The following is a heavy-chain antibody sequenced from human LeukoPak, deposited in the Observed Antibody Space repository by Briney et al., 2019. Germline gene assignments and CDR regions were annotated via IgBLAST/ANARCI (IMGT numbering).Heavy chain of an antibody. CDR1: GYTFSISY. J-gene: IGHJ4*02. V-gene: IGHV1-46*01. Sequence: ASVKVSCKASGYTFSISYIHWVRQAPGQGPEWMGIINPSGDTTNYAQKFQGRVTMTRDTSTSTVYMEVSSLRSEDTAVYYCATDRRSLDSWGQGTLVTVSS. CDR2: INPSGDTT. CDR3: ATDRRSLDS.